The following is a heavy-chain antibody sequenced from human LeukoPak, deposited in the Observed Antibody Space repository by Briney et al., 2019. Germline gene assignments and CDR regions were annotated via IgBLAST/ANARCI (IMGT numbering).Heavy chain of an antibody. Sequence: GGSLRLSCAASGFTFSSYAMSWVRQAPGKGLEWVSAISGSGGSTYYADSVKGRFTISRDNSKNTLYLQMNSLRAEDTAVHYCASVRFLEWLLFRDYFDYWGQGTLVTVSS. V-gene: IGHV3-23*01. CDR2: ISGSGGST. D-gene: IGHD3-3*01. J-gene: IGHJ4*02. CDR1: GFTFSSYA. CDR3: ASVRFLEWLLFRDYFDY.